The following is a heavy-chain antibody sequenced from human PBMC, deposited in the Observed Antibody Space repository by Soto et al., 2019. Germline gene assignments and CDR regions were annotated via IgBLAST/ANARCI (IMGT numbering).Heavy chain of an antibody. J-gene: IGHJ4*02. V-gene: IGHV1-24*01. D-gene: IGHD3-3*01. CDR1: GYTLTELS. CDR2: FDPEDGET. CDR3: ATQASITIFGVVSPNYYFDY. Sequence: ASVKVSCKVSGYTLTELSMHWVRQAPGKGLEWMGGFDPEDGETIYAQKFQGRVTMTEDTSTDTAYMELSSLRSEDTAVYYCATQASITIFGVVSPNYYFDYWGQGTLVTVSS.